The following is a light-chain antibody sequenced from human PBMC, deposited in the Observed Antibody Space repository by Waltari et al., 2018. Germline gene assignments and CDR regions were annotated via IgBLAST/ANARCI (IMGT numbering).Light chain of an antibody. Sequence: EIVLTQSPATLSLSPGERATLSCRASQSVSTYLAWYQQRPGQAPRLLIYDACNRATGIPARCSGSGSGTDFTLTISSLEPEDFAVYYCQQRSNWPPLTFGGGTKVEIK. J-gene: IGKJ4*01. V-gene: IGKV3-11*01. CDR1: QSVSTY. CDR2: DAC. CDR3: QQRSNWPPLT.